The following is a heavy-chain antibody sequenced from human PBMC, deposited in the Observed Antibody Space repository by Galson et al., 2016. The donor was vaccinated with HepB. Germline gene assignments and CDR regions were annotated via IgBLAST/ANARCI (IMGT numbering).Heavy chain of an antibody. J-gene: IGHJ5*02. V-gene: IGHV3-53*01. D-gene: IGHD3-10*01. CDR3: ARDGEYYYGSGSYAET. CDR2: IFSGGNT. CDR1: GFSVSSNY. Sequence: SLRLSCAASGFSVSSNYMSWVRQAPGKGLQWVSVIFSGGNTYYADSVKGRFTISRDNSKNTLHLQMNSLRAEDTAVYYCARDGEYYYGSGSYAETWGQGTLVTVSS.